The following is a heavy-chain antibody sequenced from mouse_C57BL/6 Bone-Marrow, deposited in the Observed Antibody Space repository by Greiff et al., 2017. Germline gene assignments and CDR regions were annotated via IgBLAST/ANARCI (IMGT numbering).Heavy chain of an antibody. J-gene: IGHJ3*01. CDR1: GFTFSSYA. CDR3: TRAMSYDGYYGGFAY. V-gene: IGHV5-9-1*02. CDR2: ISSGGDYI. Sequence: EVKLMESGEGLVKPGGSLKLSCAASGFTFSSYAMSWVRQTPEKRLEWVAYISSGGDYIYYADTVKGRFTISRDNARNTLYLQMSSLKSEDTAMYYCTRAMSYDGYYGGFAYWGQGTLVTVSA. D-gene: IGHD2-3*01.